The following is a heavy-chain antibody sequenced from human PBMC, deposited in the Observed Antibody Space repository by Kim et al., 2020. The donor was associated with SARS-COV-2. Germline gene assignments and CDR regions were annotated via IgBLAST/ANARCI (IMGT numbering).Heavy chain of an antibody. CDR1: GGSISSSSYY. CDR3: ARLTVTISSGYFDY. V-gene: IGHV4-39*01. Sequence: SETLSLTCTVSGGSISSSSYYWGWIRQPPGKGLEWIGSIYYSGSTYYNPSLKSRITISVDTSKNQFSLKLSSVTAADTAVYYCARLTVTISSGYFDYWGQGTLVTVSS. D-gene: IGHD6-25*01. J-gene: IGHJ4*02. CDR2: IYYSGST.